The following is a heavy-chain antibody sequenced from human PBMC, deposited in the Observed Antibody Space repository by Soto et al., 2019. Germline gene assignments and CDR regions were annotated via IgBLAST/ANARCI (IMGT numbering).Heavy chain of an antibody. J-gene: IGHJ6*02. CDR2: IYYSGST. CDR3: ARIAAGTDYYYYGMDV. CDR1: GGSISSYY. V-gene: IGHV4-59*01. Sequence: SETLSLTCTVSGGSISSYYWSWIRQPPGKGLEWIGYIYYSGSTNYNPSLKSRVTISVDTSKNQFSLKLSSVTAADTAVYYCARIAAGTDYYYYGMDVWGQGTTVTVSS. D-gene: IGHD6-13*01.